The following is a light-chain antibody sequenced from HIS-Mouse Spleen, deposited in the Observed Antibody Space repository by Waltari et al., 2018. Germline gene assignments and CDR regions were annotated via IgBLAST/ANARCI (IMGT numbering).Light chain of an antibody. CDR2: DVS. CDR3: SSYTSSSTYV. J-gene: IGLJ1*01. V-gene: IGLV2-14*03. Sequence: QSALTQPASVSGSPGQSITISCTGTSSDVGGYNYVSCYQQHPGNAPKLMIYDVSNRPSGVSNRFSGSKSGNTASLTISGLQAEDEADYYCSSYTSSSTYVFGTGTKVTVL. CDR1: SSDVGGYNY.